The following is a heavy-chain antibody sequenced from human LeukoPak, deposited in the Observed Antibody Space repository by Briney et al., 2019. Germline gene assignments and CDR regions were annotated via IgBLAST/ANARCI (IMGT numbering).Heavy chain of an antibody. CDR2: ISGSGGST. Sequence: PGGSLRLSCAASGFTFSSYALSWVRQAPGKGLEWVSTISGSGGSTYYADSVKGRFTISRDNSKNTLYLQMNSLRDEDTAVYYCAKSEPARPTGYWGQGTLVTVSS. CDR1: GFTFSSYA. CDR3: AKSEPARPTGY. V-gene: IGHV3-23*01. D-gene: IGHD1-1*01. J-gene: IGHJ4*02.